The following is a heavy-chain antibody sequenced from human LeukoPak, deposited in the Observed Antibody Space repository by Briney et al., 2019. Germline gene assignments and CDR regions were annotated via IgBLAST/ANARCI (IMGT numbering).Heavy chain of an antibody. CDR3: VTDRARLFWYFDL. CDR2: SDPEDGET. V-gene: IGHV1-24*01. Sequence: GASVKVSCKVSGSTLTEVSIHWVRQAPGKRRKYLGGSDPEDGETFHAQNFQGRVTMTDDTSTDTAYMELSSLRSEDTAVYYCVTDRARLFWYFDLWGRGTLVTVSS. J-gene: IGHJ2*01. CDR1: GSTLTEVS. D-gene: IGHD1-1*01.